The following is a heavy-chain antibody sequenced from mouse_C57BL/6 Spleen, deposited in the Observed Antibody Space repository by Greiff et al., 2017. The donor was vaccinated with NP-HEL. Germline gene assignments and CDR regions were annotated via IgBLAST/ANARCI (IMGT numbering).Heavy chain of an antibody. V-gene: IGHV5-9-1*02. D-gene: IGHD1-1*01. CDR1: GFTFSSYA. CDR2: ISSGGDYI. CDR3: TREGITTTVRFAY. Sequence: EVQVVESGEGLVKPGGSLKLSCAASGFTFSSYAMSWVRQTPEKRLEWVAYISSGGDYIYYADTVKGRFTIARDNARNTLYLQISSLKSEDTAMYYFTREGITTTVRFAYWGQGTLVTVSA. J-gene: IGHJ3*01.